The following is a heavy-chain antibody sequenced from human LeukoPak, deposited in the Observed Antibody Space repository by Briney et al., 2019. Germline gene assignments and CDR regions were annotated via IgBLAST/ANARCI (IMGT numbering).Heavy chain of an antibody. Sequence: QPGGSLRLSCAASGFTLSNYEMNWVRQAPGKGLERVSYINGSGRPIYYADSVKGRFIISRDNAKNLLYLQMNSLRPEDTAIYYCARDAVGIKSSAFDVWGQGTMVTVSS. CDR2: INGSGRPI. J-gene: IGHJ3*01. CDR3: ARDAVGIKSSAFDV. CDR1: GFTLSNYE. V-gene: IGHV3-48*03. D-gene: IGHD1-26*01.